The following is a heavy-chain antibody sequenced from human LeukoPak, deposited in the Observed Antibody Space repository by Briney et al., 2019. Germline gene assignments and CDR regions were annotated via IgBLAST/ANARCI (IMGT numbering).Heavy chain of an antibody. CDR2: INPDGSEK. CDR1: GFSFSIHW. J-gene: IGHJ4*02. V-gene: IGHV3-7*01. CDR3: AKEEWFRFDI. D-gene: IGHD3-10*01. Sequence: GGSLRLSCAASGFSFSIHWMSWVRQAPGKGLERVAKINPDGSEKYYVDSVKGRFTISRDNAKNSVYVQMNSLRADDTAVYFCAKEEWFRFDIWGQGTSVTVSS.